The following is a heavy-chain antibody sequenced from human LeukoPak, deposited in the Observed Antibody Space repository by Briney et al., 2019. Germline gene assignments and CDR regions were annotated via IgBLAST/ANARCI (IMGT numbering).Heavy chain of an antibody. Sequence: VASVKVSCKTSGYTFTYFGITWVRQAPGQGLEWMGWISTYNGNAKYAQNLQGRVTMTTDTSTTTVYMELRSLRSDDTAVYYCARGYYDSSGYPTSVAFDIWGQGTMVTVSS. D-gene: IGHD3-22*01. CDR2: ISTYNGNA. J-gene: IGHJ3*02. CDR3: ARGYYDSSGYPTSVAFDI. CDR1: GYTFTYFG. V-gene: IGHV1-18*01.